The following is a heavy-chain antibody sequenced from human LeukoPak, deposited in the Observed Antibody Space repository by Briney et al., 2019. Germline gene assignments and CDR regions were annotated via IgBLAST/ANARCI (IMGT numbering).Heavy chain of an antibody. J-gene: IGHJ6*03. D-gene: IGHD1-26*01. CDR2: IYYSGST. Sequence: SETLSLTCVVSGGSISSTSYYWGWIRQPPGKGLEWIGSIYYSGSTYYNPSLKSRVTISVDTSKNQFSLKLSSVTAADTAVYYCARANSGSYYYYYYYYMDVWGKGTTVTISS. CDR1: GGSISSTSYY. CDR3: ARANSGSYYYYYYYYMDV. V-gene: IGHV4-39*07.